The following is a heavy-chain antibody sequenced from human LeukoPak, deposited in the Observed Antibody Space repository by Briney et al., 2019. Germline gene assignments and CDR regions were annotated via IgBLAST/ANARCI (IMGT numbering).Heavy chain of an antibody. D-gene: IGHD6-13*01. Sequence: SETLSLTCTVSGGSISSYYWSWIRQPAGKGLEWIGRIYTSGSTNYNPSLKSRVTMSVDTSKNQFSLKLSSVTAADTAVYYCARVNMHIAAAGSENDAFDIWGQGTMVTVSS. CDR2: IYTSGST. V-gene: IGHV4-4*07. J-gene: IGHJ3*02. CDR3: ARVNMHIAAAGSENDAFDI. CDR1: GGSISSYY.